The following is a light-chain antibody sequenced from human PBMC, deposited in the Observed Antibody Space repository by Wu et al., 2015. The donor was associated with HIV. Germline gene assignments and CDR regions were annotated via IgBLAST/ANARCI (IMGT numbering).Light chain of an antibody. CDR3: QQYSKWPPR. J-gene: IGKJ2*01. V-gene: IGKV3-15*01. CDR1: QSLSSH. CDR2: GAS. Sequence: EVLLTQSPATLSVSPGETVTLSCRASQSLSSHLAWYQQRPGQAPRLLISGASHRAAGVSDKFSGSGSGTDFTLTISSLQSEDFAQYFCQQYSKWPPRFGQGTKLDI.